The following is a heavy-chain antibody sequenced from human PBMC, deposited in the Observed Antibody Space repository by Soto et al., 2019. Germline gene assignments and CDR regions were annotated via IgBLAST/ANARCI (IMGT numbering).Heavy chain of an antibody. Sequence: GGSLRLSCAASGFTFSSYAMSWVRQAPGKGLEWVSAISGSGGSTYYADSVKGRFTISRDNSKNTLYLHMNSLRPAAQALYYCAKESRWELQSFDYWGQGTLVTVPQ. CDR3: AKESRWELQSFDY. CDR1: GFTFSSYA. J-gene: IGHJ4*02. CDR2: ISGSGGST. V-gene: IGHV3-23*01. D-gene: IGHD1-26*01.